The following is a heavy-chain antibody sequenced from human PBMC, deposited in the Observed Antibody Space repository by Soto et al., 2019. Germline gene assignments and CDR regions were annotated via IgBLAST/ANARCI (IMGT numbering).Heavy chain of an antibody. Sequence: QIQLVQSGAEVKKPGASVKVSCKASGYTFINYGINWVRQAPGQGLEWVGWVSAYNGNTNYAQSLQGRVTLTTETSTSTAYMELRSLTSDDTAVYFCARGDYYGSGTLLNTDNFYMDVWGKGTTVIVSS. J-gene: IGHJ6*03. V-gene: IGHV1-18*01. CDR3: ARGDYYGSGTLLNTDNFYMDV. CDR2: VSAYNGNT. CDR1: GYTFINYG. D-gene: IGHD3-10*01.